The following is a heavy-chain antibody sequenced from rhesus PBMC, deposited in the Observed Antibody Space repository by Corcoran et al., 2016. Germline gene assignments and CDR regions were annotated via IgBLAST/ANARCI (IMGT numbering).Heavy chain of an antibody. D-gene: IGHD6-25*01. CDR3: AGEGHSGSWTFDY. CDR2: ILPLVGIK. Sequence: QVQLVQSGAEVKKPGASVKVSCKASGFTFGSYAISWGRQAPGQGLKWMGVILPLVGIKNSAGKFHGRVTFTADTSTSTAYMELSSLRSEDTAVYYCAGEGHSGSWTFDYWGQGVLVTVSS. CDR1: GFTFGSYA. J-gene: IGHJ4*01. V-gene: IGHV1-198*02.